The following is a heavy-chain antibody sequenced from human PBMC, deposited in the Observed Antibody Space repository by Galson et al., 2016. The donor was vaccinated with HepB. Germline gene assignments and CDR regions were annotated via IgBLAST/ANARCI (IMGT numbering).Heavy chain of an antibody. D-gene: IGHD3-10*01. J-gene: IGHJ6*02. CDR3: VRPHASGSLNHYYGMDG. Sequence: SVKVSCKDSAYRFTGRTMHWVRQAPGQGLEWLGWINPGNGDTVYAQKFRGRVTMVRDETSINTVYMELSSLTYQDTAVYYCVRPHASGSLNHYYGMDGWGQGTTVTVSS. CDR2: INPGNGDT. CDR1: AYRFTGRT. V-gene: IGHV1-2*02.